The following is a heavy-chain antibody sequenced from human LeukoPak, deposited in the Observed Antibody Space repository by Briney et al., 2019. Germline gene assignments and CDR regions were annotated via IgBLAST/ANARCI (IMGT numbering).Heavy chain of an antibody. Sequence: SETLSLTCAVYGGSFSGYYWSWIRQPPGKGLEWIGEINHSGSTNYNPSLKSRVTISVDKSQNQFSLKVNSLTAADTAVYYCATNGYYCMDVWGKGTTVAVSS. D-gene: IGHD1/OR15-1a*01. J-gene: IGHJ6*03. CDR3: ATNGYYCMDV. V-gene: IGHV4-34*01. CDR2: INHSGST. CDR1: GGSFSGYY.